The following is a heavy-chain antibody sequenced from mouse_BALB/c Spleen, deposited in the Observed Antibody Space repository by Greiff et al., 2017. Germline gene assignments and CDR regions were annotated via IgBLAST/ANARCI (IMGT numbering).Heavy chain of an antibody. D-gene: IGHD1-2*01. J-gene: IGHJ3*01. CDR2: ISSGGSYT. CDR1: GFTFSSYG. CDR3: ARGTTATRTWLDY. Sequence: DVHLVESGGDLVKPGGSLKLSCAASGFTFSSYGMSWVRQTPDKRLEWVATISSGGSYTYYPDSVKGRFTISRDNAKNTLYLQMSSLKSEDTAMYYCARGTTATRTWLDYWGQGTLVTVSA. V-gene: IGHV5-6*01.